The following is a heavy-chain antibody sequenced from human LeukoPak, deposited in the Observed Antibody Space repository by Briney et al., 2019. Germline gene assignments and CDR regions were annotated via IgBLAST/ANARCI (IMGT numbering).Heavy chain of an antibody. D-gene: IGHD6-6*01. CDR3: ARAVAARLGRLDY. CDR1: GYTFTGYY. Sequence: ASVKVSCKASGYTFTGYYMHWVRQAPGQGLEWMGWISPNSGGTNYAQKFQGRVTMTRDTSISTAYMELSRLRSDDTAVYYCARAVAARLGRLDYWGQGTLVTVSS. J-gene: IGHJ4*02. V-gene: IGHV1-2*02. CDR2: ISPNSGGT.